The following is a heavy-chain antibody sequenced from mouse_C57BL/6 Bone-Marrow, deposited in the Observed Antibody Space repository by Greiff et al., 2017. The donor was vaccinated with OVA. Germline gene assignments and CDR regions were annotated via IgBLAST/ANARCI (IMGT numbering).Heavy chain of an antibody. CDR2: SRNKANDYTT. D-gene: IGHD2-10*01. V-gene: IGHV7-1*01. Sequence: EVQVVESGGGLVQSGRSLRLSCATSGFTFSDFYMEWVRQAPGKGLEWIAASRNKANDYTTEYSASVKGRFIVSRDTSQSILYLQMNALRAEDTAIYYCARVLLGYFDVWGTGTTVTVSS. CDR1: GFTFSDFY. J-gene: IGHJ1*03. CDR3: ARVLLGYFDV.